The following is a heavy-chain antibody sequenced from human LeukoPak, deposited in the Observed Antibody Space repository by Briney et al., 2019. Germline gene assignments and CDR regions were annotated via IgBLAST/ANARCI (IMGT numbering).Heavy chain of an antibody. CDR3: ARAGYYGSGSYYKY. CDR1: GGSFSGYY. D-gene: IGHD3-10*01. J-gene: IGHJ4*02. V-gene: IGHV4-34*01. Sequence: PSETLSLTCAVYGGSFSGYYWSWIRQPPGKGLEWIGEINHSGSTNYNPSLKSRVTISVDTSKNQFSLKLSSVTAADTAVYYCARAGYYGSGSYYKYWGQGTLVTVSS. CDR2: INHSGST.